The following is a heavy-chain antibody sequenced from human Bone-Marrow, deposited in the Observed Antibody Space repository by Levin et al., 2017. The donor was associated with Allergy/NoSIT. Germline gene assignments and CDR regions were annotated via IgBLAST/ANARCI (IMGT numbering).Heavy chain of an antibody. Sequence: GESLKISCAASGFTFSSYDMHWVRQATGIGLEWVSAIGTAGDTYYPGSVKGRFTISRENAKNSLYLQMNSLRAGDTAVYYCARSLPRYYYDSSAGAFDIWGQGTMVTVSS. V-gene: IGHV3-13*01. J-gene: IGHJ3*02. CDR2: IGTAGDT. CDR3: ARSLPRYYYDSSAGAFDI. D-gene: IGHD3-22*01. CDR1: GFTFSSYD.